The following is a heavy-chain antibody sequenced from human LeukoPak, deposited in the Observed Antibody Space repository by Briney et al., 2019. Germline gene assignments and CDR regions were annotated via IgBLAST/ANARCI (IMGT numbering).Heavy chain of an antibody. CDR2: VSYSGST. CDR3: ARGDFDWLY. V-gene: IGHV4-59*01. Sequence: SETLSLTCTVSGGSISSYYWSWIRQPPGKGLEWIGYVSYSGSTNYNPSLKSRVTISVDTSKKQFSLKLTSVTAADTAVYYCARGDFDWLYWGQGTLVTVSS. D-gene: IGHD3-9*01. CDR1: GGSISSYY. J-gene: IGHJ4*02.